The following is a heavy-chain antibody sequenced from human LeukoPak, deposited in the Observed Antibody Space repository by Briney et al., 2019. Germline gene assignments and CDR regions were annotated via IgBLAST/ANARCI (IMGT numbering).Heavy chain of an antibody. J-gene: IGHJ5*02. CDR2: INPNSGGT. V-gene: IGHV1-2*02. CDR3: ARVGPVLRFLEFDP. D-gene: IGHD3-3*01. CDR1: GYTFTGYY. Sequence: GASVKGSCKASGYTFTGYYMHWVRQAPGQGLEWMGWINPNSGGTNYAQKFQGRVTMTRDTSISTAYMELSRLRSDDTAVYYCARVGPVLRFLEFDPWGQGTLVTVSS.